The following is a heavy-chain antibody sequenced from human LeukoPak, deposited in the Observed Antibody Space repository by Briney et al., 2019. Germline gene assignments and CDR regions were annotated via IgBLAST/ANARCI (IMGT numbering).Heavy chain of an antibody. CDR3: AREGLYNYGYVYGY. V-gene: IGHV3-23*01. J-gene: IGHJ4*02. Sequence: GGSLRLSCAASVFTFSSYAMRWVRQAPGKGLEWVAAISGSGGSTYYTDSLKGRFTISRDNAKKSLYLQMNSLRAEDTAVYFCAREGLYNYGYVYGYWGQGTLVTVSS. CDR1: VFTFSSYA. D-gene: IGHD5-18*01. CDR2: ISGSGGST.